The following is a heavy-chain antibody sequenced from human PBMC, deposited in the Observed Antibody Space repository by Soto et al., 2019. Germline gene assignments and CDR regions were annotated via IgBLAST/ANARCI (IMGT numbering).Heavy chain of an antibody. Sequence: QVQLQESGPGLVQPSETLSLTCTVSGDSISGYYWSWFRQPPGKGLEWIGYIYYSGNTDYNPSLKSRVTISVDTSKNQFSLKLSTVTAADTAVYYCARVPSLLYNYYGVDVWGQGTTVTVSS. D-gene: IGHD2-2*01. V-gene: IGHV4-59*01. CDR3: ARVPSLLYNYYGVDV. CDR1: GDSISGYY. CDR2: IYYSGNT. J-gene: IGHJ6*02.